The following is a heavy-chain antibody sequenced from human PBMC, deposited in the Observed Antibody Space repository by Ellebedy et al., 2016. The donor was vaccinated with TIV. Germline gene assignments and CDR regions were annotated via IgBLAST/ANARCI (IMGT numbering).Heavy chain of an antibody. CDR1: GGSISSRSYY. J-gene: IGHJ6*02. CDR2: IYYSGHT. V-gene: IGHV4-39*01. CDR3: ANRYYDVLTGTGGMDV. D-gene: IGHD3-9*01. Sequence: PSETLSLTCTVSGGSISSRSYYWGWIRQPPGKGLQWIGDIYYSGHTYYNPSLKSRATISVDPSTNQFSLNLSSVTAADTAVYYCANRYYDVLTGTGGMDVWGQGTTVTVSS.